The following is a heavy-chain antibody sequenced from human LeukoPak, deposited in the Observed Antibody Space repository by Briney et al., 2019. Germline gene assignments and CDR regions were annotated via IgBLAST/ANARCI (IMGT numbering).Heavy chain of an antibody. CDR3: AKEYPVAAIDVFDI. J-gene: IGHJ3*02. V-gene: IGHV3-30*18. CDR2: ISYDGSNK. D-gene: IGHD6-19*01. CDR1: GFTFSSYG. Sequence: GGSLRLSCAASGFTFSSYGMHWVRQAPGKGLEWVAVISYDGSNKYYADSVKGRFTISRDNSKNTLYLQMNSQRAEDTAVYYCAKEYPVAAIDVFDIWGQGTMVTVSS.